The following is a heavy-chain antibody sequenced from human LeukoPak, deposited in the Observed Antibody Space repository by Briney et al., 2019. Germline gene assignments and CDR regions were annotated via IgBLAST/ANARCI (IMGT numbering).Heavy chain of an antibody. J-gene: IGHJ4*02. Sequence: GGSLRLSCAASGFTFSSYWMSWVRQAPGKGLEWVANIKQDGSEKYYVDSVKGRFTISRDNAKNSLYLQMNSLRAEDTAVYYCARVRRDILRGDYFDYWGQGTLVTVSS. CDR2: IKQDGSEK. D-gene: IGHD3-9*01. CDR3: ARVRRDILRGDYFDY. CDR1: GFTFSSYW. V-gene: IGHV3-7*01.